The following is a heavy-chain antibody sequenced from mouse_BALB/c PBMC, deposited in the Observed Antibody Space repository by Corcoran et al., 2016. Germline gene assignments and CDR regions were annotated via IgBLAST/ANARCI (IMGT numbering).Heavy chain of an antibody. CDR1: GYTFTNFG. D-gene: IGHD2-3*01. V-gene: IGHV9-3-1*01. J-gene: IGHJ2*01. CDR3: ARWGYYSLDF. Sequence: QIQLVQSGPELKKPGETVKISCKASGYTFTNFGVIWVKQAPGTGLKYMGWINTYTEEPTYADDFKGRFAFSLETTASTAYLQINNLKNEDTATYFCARWGYYSLDFWDQGTTLTVSS. CDR2: INTYTEEP.